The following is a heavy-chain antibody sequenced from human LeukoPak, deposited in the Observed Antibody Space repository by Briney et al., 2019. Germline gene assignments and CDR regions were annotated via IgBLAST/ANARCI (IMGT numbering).Heavy chain of an antibody. CDR1: GFAFSNYG. V-gene: IGHV3-30*19. Sequence: PGRSLRLSCAASGFAFSNYGIHWVRQAPGKGLEWVTFIRHDGSDKYYADSVKGRFTTSRDNSKNTLYLQMNSLRAEDTAVYYCARVRGYDSYYFDYWGQGTLVTVSS. CDR2: IRHDGSDK. CDR3: ARVRGYDSYYFDY. J-gene: IGHJ4*02. D-gene: IGHD5-12*01.